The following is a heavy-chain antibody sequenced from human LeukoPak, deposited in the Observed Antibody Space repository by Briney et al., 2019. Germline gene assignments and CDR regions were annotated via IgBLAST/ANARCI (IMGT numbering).Heavy chain of an antibody. J-gene: IGHJ4*02. D-gene: IGHD3-16*01. V-gene: IGHV4-4*07. Sequence: SETLSLTCTVSGISINPYYWTWIRQPAGKGLEWIGRIIYTTGSTNYNPSLSSRVTMSVDTSKNQTSLKLTYVTAADTAMYYCMRDGPSWGLLWGLGTLVTVSS. CDR1: GISINPYY. CDR2: IIYTTGST. CDR3: MRDGPSWGLL.